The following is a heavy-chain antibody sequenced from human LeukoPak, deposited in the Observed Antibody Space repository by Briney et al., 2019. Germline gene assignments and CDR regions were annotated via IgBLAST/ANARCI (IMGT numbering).Heavy chain of an antibody. V-gene: IGHV4-34*01. CDR3: ARELGYYGSGSYFDY. Sequence: PSETLSLTCAVYGGSFSGYYWSWTRQPPGRGLEWIGEINHSGSTNYNPSLKSRVTISVDTSKNQFSLKLSSVTAADTAVYYCARELGYYGSGSYFDYWGQGTLVTVSS. J-gene: IGHJ4*02. D-gene: IGHD3-10*01. CDR2: INHSGST. CDR1: GGSFSGYY.